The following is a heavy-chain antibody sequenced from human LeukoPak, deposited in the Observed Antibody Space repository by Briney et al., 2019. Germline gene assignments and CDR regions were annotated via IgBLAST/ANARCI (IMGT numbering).Heavy chain of an antibody. Sequence: SETLSLTCTVSGYFISSGYYWGWIRQPPGKGLEWIGSIYHSGSTNYNPSLKSRVTISVDKSKNQFSLKLSSVTAADTAVYYCARGGIAAAGTLFYWGQGTLVTVSS. CDR2: IYHSGST. J-gene: IGHJ4*02. D-gene: IGHD6-13*01. V-gene: IGHV4-38-2*02. CDR1: GYFISSGYY. CDR3: ARGGIAAAGTLFY.